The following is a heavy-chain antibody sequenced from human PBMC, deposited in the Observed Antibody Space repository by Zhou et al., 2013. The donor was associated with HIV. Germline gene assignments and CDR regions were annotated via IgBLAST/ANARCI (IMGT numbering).Heavy chain of an antibody. CDR3: ARSWRFGELSLDYYIMDV. J-gene: IGHJ6*02. Sequence: VQLVQSGAEVKKPGSSVKVSCKASGGTFNSYAISWVRQAPGQGLEWVGGIIPVFGTTTYAQKFRGRVTITTDESTSTAYMELSSLRSEDTAVYFCARSWRFGELSLDYYIMDVWGQGTTVTVSS. V-gene: IGHV1-69*01. CDR1: GGTFNSYA. D-gene: IGHD3-10*01. CDR2: IIPVFGTT.